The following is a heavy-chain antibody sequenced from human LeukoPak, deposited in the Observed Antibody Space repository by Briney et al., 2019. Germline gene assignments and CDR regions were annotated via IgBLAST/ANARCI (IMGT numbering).Heavy chain of an antibody. V-gene: IGHV3-74*01. CDR1: GFTFSSYW. CDR3: VRGGFIGDY. D-gene: IGHD3-10*01. CDR2: INSDGSST. J-gene: IGHJ4*02. Sequence: GGSLRLSCAASGFTFSSYWMHWVRQAPGKGLVWVSRINSDGSSTYYADSVKGRFTISRDNSKNTLYLQMNSLRAEDTAVYYCVRGGFIGDYWGQGTLVTVSS.